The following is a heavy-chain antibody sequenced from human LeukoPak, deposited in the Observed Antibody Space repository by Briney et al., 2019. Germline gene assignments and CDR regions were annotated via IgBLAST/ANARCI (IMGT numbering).Heavy chain of an antibody. CDR1: GFTFGRHW. J-gene: IGHJ4*02. V-gene: IGHV3-7*03. CDR2: IKQDGSAK. CDR3: ARDNGWSADF. D-gene: IGHD2-15*01. Sequence: GGSLRLSCAASGFTFGRHWMYWVRQAPGKGLEWVANIKQDGSAKPYVDSVKGRFTISRDNAKNSLFLQMNSLRAEDTAVYYCARDNGWSADFWGQGTLVTVSS.